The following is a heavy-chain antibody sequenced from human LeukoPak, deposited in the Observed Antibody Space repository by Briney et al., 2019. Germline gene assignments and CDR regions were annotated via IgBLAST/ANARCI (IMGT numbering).Heavy chain of an antibody. CDR2: IRSKAYGGTT. Sequence: PGGSLRLSCTASGFTFGDYAMSWVRQAPGKGLEWVGFIRSKAYGGTTEYAASVKGRFTISRDDSKSIAYLQMNSLKTEDTAVYYCTSTYGGSPFDYWGQGTLVTVSS. V-gene: IGHV3-49*04. J-gene: IGHJ4*02. D-gene: IGHD4-23*01. CDR1: GFTFGDYA. CDR3: TSTYGGSPFDY.